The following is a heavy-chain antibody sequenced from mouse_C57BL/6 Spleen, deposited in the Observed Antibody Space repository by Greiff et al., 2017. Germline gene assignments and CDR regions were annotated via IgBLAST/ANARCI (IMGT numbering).Heavy chain of an antibody. J-gene: IGHJ1*03. Sequence: VKLVESGAELVRPGTSVKVSCKASGYAFTNYLMEWVKQRPGQGLGWIGVINPGSGGTNYNEKFTGKATLTADKTSSTAYMQLSSLTSEDTADYFCARSGWDIDWYFDGWGTGTTVTVSS. CDR2: INPGSGGT. D-gene: IGHD3-3*01. CDR3: ARSGWDIDWYFDG. CDR1: GYAFTNYL. V-gene: IGHV1-54*01.